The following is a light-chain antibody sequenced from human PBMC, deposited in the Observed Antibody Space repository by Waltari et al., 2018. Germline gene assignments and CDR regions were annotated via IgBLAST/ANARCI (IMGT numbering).Light chain of an antibody. Sequence: DIVMTQSPLSLPVTPGEPASISCRSSQSLLHTNAYNYLDWYLQKPGQSPKLLIYWASTRESGVPDRFSGSGSGTDFTLTISSLQAEDVAVYYCQQYHTTPLTFGQGTKVEIK. V-gene: IGKV2-28*01. CDR1: QSLLHTNAYNY. CDR2: WAS. J-gene: IGKJ1*01. CDR3: QQYHTTPLT.